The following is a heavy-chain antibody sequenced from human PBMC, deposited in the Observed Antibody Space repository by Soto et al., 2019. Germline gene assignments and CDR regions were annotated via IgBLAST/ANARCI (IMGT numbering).Heavy chain of an antibody. CDR3: AKAYYDSSGLIDY. D-gene: IGHD3-22*01. CDR2: ISYDGSNK. Sequence: GGSLRLSCAASGFTFSSYGMHWVRQAPGKGLEWVAVISYDGSNKYYADSVKGRFTISRDNSKNTLYLQMNSLRAEDTAVYYCAKAYYDSSGLIDYWGQGTLVTVSS. CDR1: GFTFSSYG. V-gene: IGHV3-30*18. J-gene: IGHJ4*02.